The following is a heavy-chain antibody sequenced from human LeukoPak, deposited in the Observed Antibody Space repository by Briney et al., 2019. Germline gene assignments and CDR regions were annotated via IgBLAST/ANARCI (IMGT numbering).Heavy chain of an antibody. J-gene: IGHJ4*02. CDR2: IYYSGST. CDR3: ARDSPTSTTVVTPGYFDY. D-gene: IGHD4-23*01. V-gene: IGHV4-39*07. Sequence: SETLSLTCTVSGGSISSSSYYWGWIRQPPGKGLEWIGSIYYSGSTYYNPSLKSRVTISVDTSKNQFFLKLSSVTAADTAVYYCARDSPTSTTVVTPGYFDYWGQGTLVTVSS. CDR1: GGSISSSSYY.